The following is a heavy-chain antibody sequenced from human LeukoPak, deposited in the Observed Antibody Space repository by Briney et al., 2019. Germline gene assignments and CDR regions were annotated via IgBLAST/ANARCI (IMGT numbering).Heavy chain of an antibody. J-gene: IGHJ6*03. CDR3: ATTRGSDYGSGSYVYYYYYMDV. D-gene: IGHD3-10*01. V-gene: IGHV3-23*01. Sequence: GSLRLSCAASGCTFSSYAMSWVRQAPGKGLGWVSTFSGSGGSTHYADSVKGRFTISRDNSKNTLYLQMNSLRAEDTAVYYCATTRGSDYGSGSYVYYYYYMDVWGKGTTVTISS. CDR2: FSGSGGST. CDR1: GCTFSSYA.